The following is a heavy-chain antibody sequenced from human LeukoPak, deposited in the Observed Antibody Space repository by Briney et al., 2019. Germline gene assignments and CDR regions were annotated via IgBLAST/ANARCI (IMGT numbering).Heavy chain of an antibody. V-gene: IGHV4-59*08. J-gene: IGHJ6*02. CDR2: IDYSGST. Sequence: SESLSLTCTVSGGSISSYYWSWIRQPPGKGLEWIGYIDYSGSTNYNPSLKSRVTISVDTSKNQFSLKLSSVTAADTAVYYCARVGGGAYYYGMDVWGQGTTVSVFS. CDR3: ARVGGGAYYYGMDV. CDR1: GGSISSYY. D-gene: IGHD3-16*01.